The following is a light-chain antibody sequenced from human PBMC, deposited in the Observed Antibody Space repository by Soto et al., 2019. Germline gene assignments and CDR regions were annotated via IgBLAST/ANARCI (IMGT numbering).Light chain of an antibody. Sequence: DIQMTQSPSSVSASVGDRVTSTCRASQSISSWLAWYQQKPGKAPKLLIYGASSLQSGVPSRFSGSGSGTDFTLTISSLQPEDFGTYYCQQSFSTPRTFGQGTKVDIK. V-gene: IGKV1-39*01. CDR3: QQSFSTPRT. J-gene: IGKJ1*01. CDR1: QSISSW. CDR2: GAS.